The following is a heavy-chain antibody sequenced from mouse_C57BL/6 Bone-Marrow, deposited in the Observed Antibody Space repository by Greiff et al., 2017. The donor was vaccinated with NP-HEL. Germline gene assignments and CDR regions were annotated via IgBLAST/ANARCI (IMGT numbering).Heavy chain of an antibody. Sequence: EVMLVESGGGLVKPGGSLKLSCAASGFTFSSYTMSWVRQTPEKRLEWVATISGGGGNTYYPDSVKGRFTISRDNAKNTLYLQMSSLRSEDTALYYCARLYYGNCFDYWGQGTTLTVSS. D-gene: IGHD2-1*01. CDR2: ISGGGGNT. CDR1: GFTFSSYT. CDR3: ARLYYGNCFDY. J-gene: IGHJ2*01. V-gene: IGHV5-9*01.